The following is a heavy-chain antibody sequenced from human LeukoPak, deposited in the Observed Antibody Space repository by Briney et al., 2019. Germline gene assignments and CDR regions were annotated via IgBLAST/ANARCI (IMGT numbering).Heavy chain of an antibody. CDR2: IVPLYGTV. CDR1: GDSFNSYA. CDR3: ARGAFWGIVGTSDAFDV. J-gene: IGHJ3*01. V-gene: IGHV1-69*05. Sequence: GASVKVSCKASGDSFNSYAITWVRQAPGQGLEWMGTIVPLYGTVKYAQKFQGRVTITTDESTSTAYMDLTSLGSEDTAMFYCARGAFWGIVGTSDAFDVWGQGTMVTVSS. D-gene: IGHD3-16*01.